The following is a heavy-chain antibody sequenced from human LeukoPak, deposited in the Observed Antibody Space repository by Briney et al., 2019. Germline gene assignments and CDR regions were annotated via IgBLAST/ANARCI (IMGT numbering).Heavy chain of an antibody. D-gene: IGHD6-19*01. CDR3: ARVRAVADDAFDI. Sequence: KPSETLSLICAVYGGSFSGYYWSWIRQPPGKGLEWIGEINHSGSTNYNPSLKSRVTISVDTSKNQFSLKLSSVTAADTAVYYCARVRAVADDAFDIWGQGTMVTVSS. CDR2: INHSGST. V-gene: IGHV4-34*01. CDR1: GGSFSGYY. J-gene: IGHJ3*02.